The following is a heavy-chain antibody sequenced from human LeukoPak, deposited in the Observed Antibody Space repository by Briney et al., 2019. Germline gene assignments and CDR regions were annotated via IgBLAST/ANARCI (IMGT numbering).Heavy chain of an antibody. CDR2: ISSSGGST. D-gene: IGHD2-15*01. Sequence: QSGGSLRLSCAASGFTFSTYAMSWVRQAPGKGLEWVSVISSSGGSTYYADSVKGRFTLPRDNSKNTLYLQMNSLRAEDTAVYYCAKGGCSGGSCYRMDVWGQGTTVTVSS. J-gene: IGHJ6*02. CDR3: AKGGCSGGSCYRMDV. CDR1: GFTFSTYA. V-gene: IGHV3-23*01.